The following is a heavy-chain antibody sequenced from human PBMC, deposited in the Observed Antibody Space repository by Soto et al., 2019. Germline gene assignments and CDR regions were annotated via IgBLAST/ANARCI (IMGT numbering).Heavy chain of an antibody. D-gene: IGHD2-15*01. CDR3: VSPQVARTLRDRYSDF. Sequence: EVQLVESGGGLVQPGGSLRLSCAASGFSFTDHYFDWVRQAPGKGLEWVGRAKTKAHASDKQYAASVKGRFTVSRDDSENSFYLEINSLKTEDTAVYYCVSPQVARTLRDRYSDFWGRGTLVTVSS. CDR1: GFSFTDHY. CDR2: AKTKAHASDK. V-gene: IGHV3-72*01. J-gene: IGHJ2*01.